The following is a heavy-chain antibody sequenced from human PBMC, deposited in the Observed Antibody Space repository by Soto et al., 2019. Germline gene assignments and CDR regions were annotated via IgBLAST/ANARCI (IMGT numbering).Heavy chain of an antibody. CDR2: IYNSGST. V-gene: IGHV4-31*03. J-gene: IGHJ5*02. Sequence: QVQLQASGPGLVKPSQTLSLTCTVSGGSISSDCYYWSWIRQHPGKGLEWIGYIYNSGSTCYMPSIQSRVAIPADTSTNQFSLKLSSVTAADTVVYCCARDPAPWGQGTLVTVSS. CDR1: GGSISSDCYY. CDR3: ARDPAP.